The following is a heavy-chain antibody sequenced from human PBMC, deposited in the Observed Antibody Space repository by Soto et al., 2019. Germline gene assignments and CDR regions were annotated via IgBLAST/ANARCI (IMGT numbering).Heavy chain of an antibody. V-gene: IGHV3-33*01. D-gene: IGHD2-15*01. Sequence: PGGSLRLSCAASGFTFSSCGMHWVRQAPGKGLEWVAVIWYDGSNKYYADSVKGRFTISRDNSKNTLYLQMNSLRAEDTAVYYCARDGDGTDGGDCSGGSCYSNFLFDYWGQGTLVTVSS. CDR3: ARDGDGTDGGDCSGGSCYSNFLFDY. J-gene: IGHJ4*02. CDR1: GFTFSSCG. CDR2: IWYDGSNK.